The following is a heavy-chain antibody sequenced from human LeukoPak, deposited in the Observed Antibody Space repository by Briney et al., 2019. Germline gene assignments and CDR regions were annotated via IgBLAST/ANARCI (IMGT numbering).Heavy chain of an antibody. V-gene: IGHV4-38-2*02. CDR1: GYSINSGYY. J-gene: IGHJ6*03. D-gene: IGHD2-2*01. CDR3: ARQGEGDIVVVPAAPNYYYYYMDV. CDR2: INHSGST. Sequence: SETLSLTCTVSGYSINSGYYWSWIRPPPGKGLEWIGEINHSGSTNYNPSLKSRVTISVDTSKNQFSLKLSSVTAADTAVYYCARQGEGDIVVVPAAPNYYYYYMDVWGKGTTVTVSS.